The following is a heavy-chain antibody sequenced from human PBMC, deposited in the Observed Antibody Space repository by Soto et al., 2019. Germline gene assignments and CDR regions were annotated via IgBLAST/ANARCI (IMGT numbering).Heavy chain of an antibody. J-gene: IGHJ6*02. V-gene: IGHV3-23*01. Sequence: SLRLSCVISRLTFSNYALNWVRQAPGKGLEWVSSISGSGDTAYYADSVKGRFTISRDNSKNTLYLQMNSLRAEDTALYYCAKGRSYYYYYGVDVWGQGTTVTVSS. CDR3: AKGRSYYYYYGVDV. CDR2: ISGSGDTA. CDR1: RLTFSNYA.